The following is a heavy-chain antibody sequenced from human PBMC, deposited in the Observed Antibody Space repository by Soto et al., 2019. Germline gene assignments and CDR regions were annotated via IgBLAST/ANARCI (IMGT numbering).Heavy chain of an antibody. CDR2: INHSGST. D-gene: IGHD2-8*02. CDR3: ARDKITGLFDY. Sequence: QVQLQQWGAGLLKPSETLSLTCAVYGGSFSGYYWTWIRQPPGTGLEWIGEINHSGSTNYNPSLKSRVTISVDTSKNQFSLKPTSVTAADTAVYYGARDKITGLFDYWGQGTLVTVSS. V-gene: IGHV4-34*01. CDR1: GGSFSGYY. J-gene: IGHJ4*02.